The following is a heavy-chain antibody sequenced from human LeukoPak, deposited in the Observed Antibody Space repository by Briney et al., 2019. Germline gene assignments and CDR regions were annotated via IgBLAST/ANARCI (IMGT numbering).Heavy chain of an antibody. CDR2: ISSSGSTI. Sequence: QPGGSLRLSCAASGFTFSSYEMNWVRQATGKGLEWVSYISSSGSTIYYADSVKGRFTISRDNAKNSLYPQMNSLRAEDTAVYYCARDFVLPVRGVPNYYGMDVWGQGTTVTVSS. CDR1: GFTFSSYE. J-gene: IGHJ6*02. CDR3: ARDFVLPVRGVPNYYGMDV. D-gene: IGHD3-10*01. V-gene: IGHV3-48*03.